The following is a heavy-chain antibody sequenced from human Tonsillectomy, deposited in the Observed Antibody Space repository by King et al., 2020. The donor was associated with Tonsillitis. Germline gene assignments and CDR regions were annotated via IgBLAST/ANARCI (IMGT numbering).Heavy chain of an antibody. J-gene: IGHJ4*02. CDR2: ISGSGGST. V-gene: IGHV3-23*04. CDR1: GFIFSTYA. CDR3: AHVGGGFYDLWSGDYDY. Sequence: VQLVESGGGLVQPGGSLRLSCAASGFIFSTYAMSWVRQAPGKGLEWVSAISGSGGSTYYADSVKGRFTISRDNSKNTLYVQMKRLRAEDTDVYYCAHVGGGFYDLWSGDYDYWGQGTLVTVSS. D-gene: IGHD3-3*01.